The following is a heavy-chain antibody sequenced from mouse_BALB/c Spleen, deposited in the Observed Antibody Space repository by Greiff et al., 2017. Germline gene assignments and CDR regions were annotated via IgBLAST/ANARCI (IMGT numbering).Heavy chain of an antibody. CDR3: ASSGDGYYPDY. J-gene: IGHJ4*01. CDR1: GYSFTDYI. V-gene: IGHV1-39*01. D-gene: IGHD2-3*01. Sequence: EVQLQQTGPELVKPGASVKISCKASGYSFTDYIMLWVKQSHGKSLEWIGNINPYYGSTSYNLKFKGKATLTVDKSSSTAYMQLNSLTSEDSAFYYCASSGDGYYPDYWGQGTSVTVSS. CDR2: INPYYGST.